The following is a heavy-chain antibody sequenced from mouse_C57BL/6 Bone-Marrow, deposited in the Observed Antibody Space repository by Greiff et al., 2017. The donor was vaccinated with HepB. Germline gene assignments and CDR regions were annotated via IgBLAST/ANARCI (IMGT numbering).Heavy chain of an antibody. CDR1: GYTFTDYY. J-gene: IGHJ2*01. CDR2: INPNNGGT. CDR3: AREDLLWYDY. D-gene: IGHD2-1*01. Sequence: EVQLQQSGPELVKPGASVKISCKASGYTFTDYYMNWVKQSHGKSLEWIGDINPNNGGTSYNQKFKGKATLTVDKSSSTAYMELRSLTSEDSAVYYCAREDLLWYDYWGKGTTLTVSS. V-gene: IGHV1-26*01.